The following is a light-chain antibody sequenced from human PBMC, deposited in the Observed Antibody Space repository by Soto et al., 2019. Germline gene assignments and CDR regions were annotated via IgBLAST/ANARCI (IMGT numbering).Light chain of an antibody. V-gene: IGLV2-14*01. J-gene: IGLJ2*01. CDR2: DVS. CDR3: SSYTSSSLVV. CDR1: SSDVGGYNY. Sequence: QSVLTQPASVSGSPGQSITISCTGNSSDVGGYNYVSWYQQHPGKTPKLMIYDVSNRPSGVSNRFSGSKSGNTASLTISGLQAEDEADYYCSSYTSSSLVVFGGGTKVTVL.